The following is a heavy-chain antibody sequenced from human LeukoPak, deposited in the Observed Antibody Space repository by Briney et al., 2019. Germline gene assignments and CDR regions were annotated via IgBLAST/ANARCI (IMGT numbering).Heavy chain of an antibody. CDR2: IFGSGGSA. V-gene: IGHV3-23*01. CDR1: GFTFGSYA. D-gene: IGHD2-15*01. CDR3: AKTTTGYSSGRYPAWPIDY. Sequence: GGSLRLSCSASGFTFGSYAMYWVRQAPGKGLEWVSGIFGSGGSAHYADSVKGRFTISRDNSKNTVHLQMDSLRVEDTAIYYCAKTTTGYSSGRYPAWPIDYWGQGTLVTVSS. J-gene: IGHJ4*02.